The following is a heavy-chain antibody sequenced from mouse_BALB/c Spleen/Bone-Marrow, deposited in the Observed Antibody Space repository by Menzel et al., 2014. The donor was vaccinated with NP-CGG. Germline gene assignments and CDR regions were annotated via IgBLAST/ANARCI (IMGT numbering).Heavy chain of an antibody. CDR2: IHPSDSET. V-gene: IGHV1-61*01. CDR3: AREREITTVVAGDWYFDV. D-gene: IGHD1-1*01. J-gene: IGHJ1*01. Sequence: QVHVKQFGAELVRPGASVKLSCKASGYSFTSYWMNWVKQRPGQGLEWIGMIHPSDSETRLNQKFKDKATLTVDKSSSTAYMQLSSPTSEDSAVYYCAREREITTVVAGDWYFDVWGAGNTVTVSS. CDR1: GYSFTSYW.